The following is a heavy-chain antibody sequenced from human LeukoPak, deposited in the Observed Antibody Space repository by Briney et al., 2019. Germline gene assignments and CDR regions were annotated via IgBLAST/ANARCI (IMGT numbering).Heavy chain of an antibody. CDR1: GFIFNNYG. Sequence: GGSLRLSCAASGFIFNNYGMNWVRQAPGKGLEWVALISYGGSDKYYTDSVKGRFTVSRDNSRNTLYLQMNSLRAEDTAVYYCAKAVSGSYPETRHFDYWGQGSLVTVSS. V-gene: IGHV3-30*18. CDR3: AKAVSGSYPETRHFDY. D-gene: IGHD1-26*01. J-gene: IGHJ4*02. CDR2: ISYGGSDK.